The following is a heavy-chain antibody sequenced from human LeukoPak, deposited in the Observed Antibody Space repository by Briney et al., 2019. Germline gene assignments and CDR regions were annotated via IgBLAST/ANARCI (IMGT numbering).Heavy chain of an antibody. CDR1: GDAISSGVYS. D-gene: IGHD3-10*01. V-gene: IGHV4-30-2*01. Sequence: SETLSLTCVVSGDAISSGVYSWAWLRQPPGQGLEWIGYISHSGSTYHNPSLESRVVISVDRSKSQISLNLTSVTAADTAVYFCARDRGRNLGFDSWGQGILVTVSS. J-gene: IGHJ5*01. CDR2: ISHSGST. CDR3: ARDRGRNLGFDS.